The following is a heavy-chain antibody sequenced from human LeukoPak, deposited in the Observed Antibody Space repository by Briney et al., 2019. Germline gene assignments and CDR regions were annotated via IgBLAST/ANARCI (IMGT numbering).Heavy chain of an antibody. CDR2: ISSSSSYI. D-gene: IGHD2-15*01. J-gene: IGHJ4*02. CDR3: ARDPLRVVVAATGGRY. CDR1: GFTFRSYS. V-gene: IGHV3-21*01. Sequence: GGSLRLSCAASGFTFRSYSMNWVRQAPGKGLEWVSSISSSSSYIYYADSVKGRYTISRDNAKNSLYLQMNSLRAEDTAVYYCARDPLRVVVAATGGRYWGQGTLVTVSS.